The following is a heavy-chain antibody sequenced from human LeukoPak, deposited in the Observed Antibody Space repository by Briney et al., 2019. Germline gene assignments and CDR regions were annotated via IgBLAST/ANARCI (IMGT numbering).Heavy chain of an antibody. V-gene: IGHV1-69*06. D-gene: IGHD4-17*01. CDR1: GGTFSSYA. Sequence: SVKVSCKASGGTFSSYAISWVRQAPGQGLEWMGGIIPIFGTANYAQKFQGRVTITADKSTSTAYMELSSLRSEDTAVYYCARISIGVYGDYHYGMDVWGKGTTVTVSS. J-gene: IGHJ6*04. CDR3: ARISIGVYGDYHYGMDV. CDR2: IIPIFGTA.